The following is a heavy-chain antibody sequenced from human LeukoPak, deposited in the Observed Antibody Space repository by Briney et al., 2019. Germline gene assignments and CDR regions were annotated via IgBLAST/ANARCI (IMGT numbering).Heavy chain of an antibody. CDR3: ARSPRFGSGSCCIDY. CDR1: GGSVSSGSYY. Sequence: SETLSLTCTVSGGSVSSGSYYWSWIRQPPGKGLEWIGYVYNTGSSGSTNYNPSLKSRVTISLDTSKNQFSLKLSSVTAADTAVYYCARSPRFGSGSCCIDYWGQGTLVTVSS. CDR2: VYNTGSSGST. J-gene: IGHJ4*02. D-gene: IGHD3-10*01. V-gene: IGHV4-61*01.